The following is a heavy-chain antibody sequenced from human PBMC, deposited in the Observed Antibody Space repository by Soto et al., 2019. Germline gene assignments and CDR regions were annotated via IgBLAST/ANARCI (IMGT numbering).Heavy chain of an antibody. Sequence: QVQLVQSGTEVKKPGSSVKVSCKASGGTFRNYPINWVRQAPGQGLEWMGSIFPLTDIPDYAQNFQARLTISADKSTSTAYMELCSLTSDDTAMYFCARGPLVGVNYFESWGQGTLVTVSS. J-gene: IGHJ4*02. CDR2: IFPLTDIP. CDR1: GGTFRNYP. V-gene: IGHV1-69*02. CDR3: ARGPLVGVNYFES.